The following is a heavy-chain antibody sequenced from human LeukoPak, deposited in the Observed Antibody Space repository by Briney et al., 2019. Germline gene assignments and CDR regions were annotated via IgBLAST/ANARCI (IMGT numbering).Heavy chain of an antibody. CDR2: MNQHGGAQ. D-gene: IGHD1-1*01. J-gene: IGHJ4*02. V-gene: IGHV3-7*01. CDR1: GFSFSSNW. Sequence: GGSLRLSCAASGFSFSSNWMSWVRQAPGKGLEWVATMNQHGGAQYYMDSVKGRFTISRDNAKNSLFLQMNSLRAEDTGVYYCASLLGSATRRNYWGQGILVTVSS. CDR3: ASLLGSATRRNY.